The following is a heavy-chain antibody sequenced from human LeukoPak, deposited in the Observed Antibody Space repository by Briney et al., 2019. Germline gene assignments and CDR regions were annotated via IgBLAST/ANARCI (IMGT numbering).Heavy chain of an antibody. CDR2: IYYSGST. CDR1: SGSINSYY. J-gene: IGHJ4*02. CDR3: ARHGSTYALRN. Sequence: KPSETLSLTCTVSSGSINSYYWSWIRQPPRKGLEWIGYIYYSGSTNYNPSLKSRVTISVDTSKNQFSLKLSSVTAADTAVYYCARHGSTYALRNWGQGTLVTVSS. D-gene: IGHD2-2*01. V-gene: IGHV4-59*08.